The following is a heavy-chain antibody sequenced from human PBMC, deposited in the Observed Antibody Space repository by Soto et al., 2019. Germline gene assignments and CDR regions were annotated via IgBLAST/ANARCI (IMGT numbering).Heavy chain of an antibody. CDR1: GFTFSSYN. CDR2: ISDTSSNI. J-gene: IGHJ4*02. Sequence: GGSLRLSCAASGFTFSSYNMIWVRQAPGKGLEWVSYISDTSSNIYYADSVKGRFTISRDNAVNSLYLQMNSLRGEDTAVFYCARESGYSGYHFDYWGQGTLVTVSS. CDR3: ARESGYSGYHFDY. V-gene: IGHV3-48*01. D-gene: IGHD5-12*01.